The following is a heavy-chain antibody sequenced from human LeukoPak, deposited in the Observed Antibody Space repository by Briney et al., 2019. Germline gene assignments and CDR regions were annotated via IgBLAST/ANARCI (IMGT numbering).Heavy chain of an antibody. CDR2: IKNDGTVK. V-gene: IGHV3-7*01. D-gene: IGHD3-10*01. Sequence: GGSLRLSCAASGFTFSYHWMTWVRQAPGKGLEWVANIKNDGTVKNYVDSVKGRFTISRDNAKNSLYLQMNSLRAEDTAVYYCARARNYGSGNFVFDYWGQGTLVTVSS. CDR3: ARARNYGSGNFVFDY. CDR1: GFTFSYHW. J-gene: IGHJ4*02.